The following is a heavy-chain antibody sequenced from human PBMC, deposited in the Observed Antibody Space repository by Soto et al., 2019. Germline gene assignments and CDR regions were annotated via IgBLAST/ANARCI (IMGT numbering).Heavy chain of an antibody. CDR2: ISSSGSTI. CDR1: GFTFSDYY. V-gene: IGHV3-11*01. CDR3: AGEFSRWYWNYGRGFAY. Sequence: QVQLVESGGGLVKPGGSLRLSGAASGFTFSDYYMSWIRQAPGKGLEWVSYISSSGSTIYYADSVKGRFTISRDNAKRSLYLQMNSLRAEDAAVYYCAGEFSRWYWNYGRGFAYWGQGTLVTVSS. D-gene: IGHD1-7*01. J-gene: IGHJ4*02.